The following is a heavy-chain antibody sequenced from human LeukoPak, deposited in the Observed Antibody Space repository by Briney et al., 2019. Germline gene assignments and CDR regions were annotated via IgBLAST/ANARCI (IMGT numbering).Heavy chain of an antibody. V-gene: IGHV3-30*18. Sequence: GGSLRLSCAASGFTFSSYGMHWVRQAPGKGLEWVAVISYDGSNKYYADSVKGRFTIARDNSKNSLYLQMNSLRTEDTALYYCVKNSGRSYYYYGMDVWGQGTTVTVSS. CDR3: VKNSGRSYYYYGMDV. CDR1: GFTFSSYG. J-gene: IGHJ6*02. CDR2: ISYDGSNK. D-gene: IGHD1-26*01.